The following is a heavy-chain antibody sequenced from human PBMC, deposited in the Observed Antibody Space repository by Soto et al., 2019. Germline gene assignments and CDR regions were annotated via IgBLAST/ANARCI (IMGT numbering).Heavy chain of an antibody. CDR3: ARELDPYYGGNSLSLDY. CDR1: GGTFSTYG. D-gene: IGHD4-17*01. Sequence: QVQLVQSGAEVKKPGSSVKVSCKASGGTFSTYGMNWVRLAPGQGLEWMGGIIPKFGTTNYAQKFQGRVTSTPDDSTNTAYMELNYLRSEDTAVYFCARELDPYYGGNSLSLDYWGQGTLVTVSS. J-gene: IGHJ4*02. V-gene: IGHV1-69*13. CDR2: IIPKFGTT.